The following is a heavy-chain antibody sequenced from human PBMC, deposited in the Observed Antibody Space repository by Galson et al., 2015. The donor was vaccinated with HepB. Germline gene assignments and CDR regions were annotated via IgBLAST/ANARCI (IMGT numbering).Heavy chain of an antibody. V-gene: IGHV4-34*01. J-gene: IGHJ6*04. CDR2: INHSGST. CDR3: ARGRADIVALDV. D-gene: IGHD5-12*01. CDR1: GGSFSGYY. Sequence: SLTCAVYGGSFSGYYWSLIRQPPGKGLEWIGEINHSGSTNYNPSLKSRVTISVDTSKNQFSLKLSSVTAADTAVYYCARGRADIVALDVWGKGTTVTVSS.